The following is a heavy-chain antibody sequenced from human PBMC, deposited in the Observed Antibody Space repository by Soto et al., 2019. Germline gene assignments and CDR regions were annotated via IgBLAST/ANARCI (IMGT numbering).Heavy chain of an antibody. Sequence: SETLSLTCTVSGGYIRSYYWSWIRQPPGKGLEWIGYIYYSGSTNYAQKLQGRVTMTTDTSTSTAYMELRSLRSDDAAVYYCARDTAMALPDAWGQGTLVTVSS. CDR2: IYYSGST. D-gene: IGHD5-18*01. V-gene: IGHV4-59*01. J-gene: IGHJ4*02. CDR3: ARDTAMALPDA. CDR1: GGYIRSYY.